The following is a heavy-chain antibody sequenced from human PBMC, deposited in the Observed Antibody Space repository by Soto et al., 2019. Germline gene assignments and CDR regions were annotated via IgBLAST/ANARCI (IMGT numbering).Heavy chain of an antibody. V-gene: IGHV4-39*01. CDR2: IYNSGST. CDR3: ANQGGAGARNFDY. J-gene: IGHJ4*02. Sequence: SETLSLTCTVSGGSISSSSYYWGWIRQPPGKGLEWIGSIYNSGSTYYNPSLKSRVTISVDTSKNQFSLQLSSVNAADTAVYYCANQGGAGARNFDYWGQGTLVTVSS. CDR1: GGSISSSSYY. D-gene: IGHD2-2*01.